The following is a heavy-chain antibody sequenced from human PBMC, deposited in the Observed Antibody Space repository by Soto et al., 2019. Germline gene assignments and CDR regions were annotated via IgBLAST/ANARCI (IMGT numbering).Heavy chain of an antibody. D-gene: IGHD3-3*01. J-gene: IGHJ6*02. CDR2: IIPIFGTA. CDR3: ARDTIFGVVIQNYYGMDV. CDR1: GGTFSSYA. V-gene: IGHV1-69*13. Sequence: GASVKVSCKASGGTFSSYAISWVRQAPGQGLEWMGGIIPIFGTANYAQKFQGRVTITADESTSTAYMELSSLRSEDTAVYYCARDTIFGVVIQNYYGMDVWGQGTTVTVSS.